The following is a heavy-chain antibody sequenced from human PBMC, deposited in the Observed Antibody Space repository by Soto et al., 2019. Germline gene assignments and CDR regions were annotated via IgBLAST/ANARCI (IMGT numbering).Heavy chain of an antibody. CDR2: IGGDTSYT. D-gene: IGHD4-17*01. CDR1: GFSFSNYA. CDR3: AKDPNGDYVGAFDS. Sequence: EVQLLESGGGLVQPGGSLRLSCTASGFSFSNYAVTWVRQAPGKGLEWVSSIGGDTSYTYYADSVKGRFTISRDKSKNTVFQQRNSMKADDTAVYHCAKDPNGDYVGAFDSWGQGTLVTVSS. J-gene: IGHJ4*02. V-gene: IGHV3-23*01.